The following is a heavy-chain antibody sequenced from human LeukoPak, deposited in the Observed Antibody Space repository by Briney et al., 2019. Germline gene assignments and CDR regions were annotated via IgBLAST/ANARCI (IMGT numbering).Heavy chain of an antibody. J-gene: IGHJ1*01. D-gene: IGHD3-22*01. CDR2: IYPGDSDT. CDR1: GYSFTSYW. CDR3: ARHHDSSGDAFQH. V-gene: IGHV5-51*01. Sequence: GESLKISCKGSGYSFTSYWIGWVRQMPGKGLEWMGIIYPGDSDTRYSPSFQGQVTISADKSISTAYLQWSSLRASDTAMYYCARHHDSSGDAFQHWGQGTLVTVSS.